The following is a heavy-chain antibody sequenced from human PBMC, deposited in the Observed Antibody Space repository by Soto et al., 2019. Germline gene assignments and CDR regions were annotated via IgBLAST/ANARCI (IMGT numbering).Heavy chain of an antibody. D-gene: IGHD1-26*01. J-gene: IGHJ4*02. Sequence: SETLSLTCTVSGGSISSYYWSWIRQPPGKGLEWIGYIYYSGSTNYNPSLKSRVTISVDTSKNQFSLKLSSVTAADTAVYYCAGGLVGAPHFDNGGQEPLVTV. CDR1: GGSISSYY. CDR3: AGGLVGAPHFDN. CDR2: IYYSGST. V-gene: IGHV4-59*01.